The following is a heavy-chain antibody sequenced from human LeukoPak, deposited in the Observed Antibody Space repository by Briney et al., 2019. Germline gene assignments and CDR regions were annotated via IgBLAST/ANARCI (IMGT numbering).Heavy chain of an antibody. CDR3: TSYNWGARRDY. CDR2: ISPDGSAT. J-gene: IGHJ4*02. D-gene: IGHD7-27*01. CDR1: GFTFSSYW. Sequence: PGGSLRLSCAASGFTFSSYWMYLVRQTPGEGLVWVSRISPDGSATANADSVEGRFTVSRDNAKNTLFLQMNRLRAEDTAVYYCTSYNWGARRDYWGQATLVTVSS. V-gene: IGHV3-74*01.